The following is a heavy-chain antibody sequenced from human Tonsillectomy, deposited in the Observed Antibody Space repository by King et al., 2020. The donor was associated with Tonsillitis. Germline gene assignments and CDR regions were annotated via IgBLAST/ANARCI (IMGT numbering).Heavy chain of an antibody. CDR2: IVVGSGNT. CDR1: GFTFTSSA. J-gene: IGHJ3*02. Sequence: QLVQSGPEVKKPGTSVKVSCKASGFTFTSSAMQWVRQARGQRLEWIGWIVVGSGNTNYAQKFQDRVTITRDMSTSTAYMELSSLRSEDTAVYYCAAIFTLSNVGSGYYPDTFVIGGQGTMVTVSP. D-gene: IGHD3-22*01. V-gene: IGHV1-58*02. CDR3: AAIFTLSNVGSGYYPDTFVI.